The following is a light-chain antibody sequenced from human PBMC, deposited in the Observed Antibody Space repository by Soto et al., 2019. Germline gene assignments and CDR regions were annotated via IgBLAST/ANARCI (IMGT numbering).Light chain of an antibody. CDR1: SGSIASNY. CDR2: ADN. Sequence: QSVSESPGRTVTISCTRSSGSIASNYVQWYQQRPGSSPTTLIYADNQRPSGVPDRFSGSIDRSSNSASLTISGLKTEDEADYYCQSYDTTNYVFGTGTKVTVL. J-gene: IGLJ1*01. V-gene: IGLV6-57*01. CDR3: QSYDTTNYV.